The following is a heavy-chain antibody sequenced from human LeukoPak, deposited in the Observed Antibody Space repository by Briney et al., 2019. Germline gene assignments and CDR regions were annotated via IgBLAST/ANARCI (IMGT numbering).Heavy chain of an antibody. CDR3: AQSTTGYYFDY. D-gene: IGHD1-14*01. CDR1: GASISSDSYY. Sequence: SETLSLTCNVSGASISSDSYYWSWIRQHPGKGLEWIGYIYYSGSTYYNPSLKSRVTISVDTSKNQFSLNLSSVTAADTAVYYCAQSTTGYYFDYWGREPWSPSPQ. J-gene: IGHJ4*02. CDR2: IYYSGST. V-gene: IGHV4-31*03.